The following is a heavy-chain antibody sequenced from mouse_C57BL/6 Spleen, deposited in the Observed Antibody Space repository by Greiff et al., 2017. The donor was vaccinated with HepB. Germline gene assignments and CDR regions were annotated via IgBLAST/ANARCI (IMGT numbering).Heavy chain of an antibody. CDR3: AREKPLDY. CDR1: GYTFTSYW. V-gene: IGHV1-50*01. Sequence: QVQLQQPGAELVKPGASVKLSCKASGYTFTSYWMQWVKQRPGQGLEWIGEIDPSDSYTNYNQKFKGKATLTVDTSSSTAYMQLSSLTSEDSAVYYCAREKPLDYWGQGTTLTVSS. J-gene: IGHJ2*01. CDR2: IDPSDSYT.